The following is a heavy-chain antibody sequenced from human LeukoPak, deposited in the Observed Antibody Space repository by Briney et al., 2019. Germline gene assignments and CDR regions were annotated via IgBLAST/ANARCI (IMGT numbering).Heavy chain of an antibody. Sequence: GGSLRLSCEASGFTFSTYNMNWVRQAPGKRLEWVSSITSTSSYVFYADSVKGRFTISRDNAKNSLYLQINSLRAEDTAVYYCAKSGYNRFDYWGQGTLVTVSS. J-gene: IGHJ4*02. CDR1: GFTFSTYN. V-gene: IGHV3-21*04. CDR3: AKSGYNRFDY. CDR2: ITSTSSYV. D-gene: IGHD5-24*01.